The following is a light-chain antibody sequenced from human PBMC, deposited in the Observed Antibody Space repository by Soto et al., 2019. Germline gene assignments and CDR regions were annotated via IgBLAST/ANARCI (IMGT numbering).Light chain of an antibody. CDR1: SSDVGGYNY. Sequence: QSALTQPPSASGSPGQSVTISCTGTSSDVGGYNYVSWYQQHPGEAPILMIYEVNQRPSGVPDRFSGSKSGNTASLTVSGLQAEDEAEYYCSSYAGSNNFGVVFGGGTKVTVL. CDR2: EVN. J-gene: IGLJ2*01. V-gene: IGLV2-8*01. CDR3: SSYAGSNNFGVV.